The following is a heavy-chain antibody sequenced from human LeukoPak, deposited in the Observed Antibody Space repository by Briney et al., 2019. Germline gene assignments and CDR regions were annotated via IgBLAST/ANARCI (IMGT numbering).Heavy chain of an antibody. D-gene: IGHD3-10*01. V-gene: IGHV4-30-2*06. CDR3: ARQKRYGSGSYYIDY. J-gene: IGHJ4*02. CDR1: GGSISSGGYS. Sequence: SQTLSLTCAVSGGSISSGGYSWSWIRQSPGKGLEWIGYIYHSGSTYYNPSLKSRVTISVDRSKNQFSLKLSSVTAADTAVYYCARQKRYGSGSYYIDYWGQGTLVTVSS. CDR2: IYHSGST.